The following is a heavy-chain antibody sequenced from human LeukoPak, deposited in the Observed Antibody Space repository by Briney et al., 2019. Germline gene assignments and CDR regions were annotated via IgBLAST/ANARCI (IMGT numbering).Heavy chain of an antibody. J-gene: IGHJ6*02. V-gene: IGHV4-34*01. CDR1: GGSFSGYY. D-gene: IGHD2-2*01. CDR2: INHSGST. CDR3: ARDRVVPAAISYYYYGMDV. Sequence: SETLSLSCAVYGGSFSGYYWSWIRQPPGKGLEWIGEINHSGSTNYNPSLKSRVTISVDTSKNQFSLKLSSVTAADTAVYYCARDRVVPAAISYYYYGMDVWGQGTTVTVSS.